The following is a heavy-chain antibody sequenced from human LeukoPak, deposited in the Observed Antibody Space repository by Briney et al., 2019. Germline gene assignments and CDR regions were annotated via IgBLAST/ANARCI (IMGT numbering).Heavy chain of an antibody. CDR3: ARYCSSTSCYGHDAFDI. D-gene: IGHD2-2*01. CDR1: GGSFSGYY. Sequence: SETLSLTCAVYGGSFSGYYWSWIRQPPGKGLEWIGEINHSGSTNYNPSLKSRVTISVDTSKNQFSLKLSSVTAADTAVYYCARYCSSTSCYGHDAFDIWGQGTMVTVSS. J-gene: IGHJ3*02. V-gene: IGHV4-34*01. CDR2: INHSGST.